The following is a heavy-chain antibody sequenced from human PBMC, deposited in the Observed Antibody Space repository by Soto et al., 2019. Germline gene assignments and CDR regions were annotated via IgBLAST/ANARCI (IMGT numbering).Heavy chain of an antibody. CDR3: ARMAGPWYFDL. J-gene: IGHJ2*01. CDR2: INHSGSS. V-gene: IGHV4-34*01. CDR1: GGSFSGFY. Sequence: SETLSLTCAVHGGSFSGFYWTWIRQPPGKGLEWIGEINHSGSSNYNPPLKSRVTMSLDTSRNQFSLSLNSVTAADTAVYYCARMAGPWYFDLWGRSTLVPVSS.